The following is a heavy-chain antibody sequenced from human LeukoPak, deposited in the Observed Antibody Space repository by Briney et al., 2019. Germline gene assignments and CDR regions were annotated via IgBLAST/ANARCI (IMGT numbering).Heavy chain of an antibody. CDR3: ARVAGYCDSTSNCYSDY. D-gene: IGHD2-2*01. CDR1: GFTLNIYT. Sequence: GGSLRLSCAASGFTLNIYTINWVRQAPGKGLERVSSISSRGNNIYYADSLRGRFTVSRDNAKNSLFLQMNSLRVVDTAVYYVARVAGYCDSTSNCYSDYWGQGTLVTVSS. CDR2: ISSRGNNI. J-gene: IGHJ4*02. V-gene: IGHV3-21*01.